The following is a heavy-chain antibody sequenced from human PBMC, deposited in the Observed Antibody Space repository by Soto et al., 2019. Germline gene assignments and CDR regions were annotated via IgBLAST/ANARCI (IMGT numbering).Heavy chain of an antibody. CDR3: ARDSVRVCGYYYYSGMDV. V-gene: IGHV1-18*04. D-gene: IGHD6-6*01. CDR2: ISAYNGNT. CDR1: GYTFTSYG. J-gene: IGHJ6*02. Sequence: ASVKVSCKASGYTFTSYGIRWVRQAPGQGLEWMGWISAYNGNTNYAQKLQGRVTMTTDTSTSTAYMELRSLRSDDTAVYHCARDSVRVCGYYYYSGMDVWGQGTTVTVSS.